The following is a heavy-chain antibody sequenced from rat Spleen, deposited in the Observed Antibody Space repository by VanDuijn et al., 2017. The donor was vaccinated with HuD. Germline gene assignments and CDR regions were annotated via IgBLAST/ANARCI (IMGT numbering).Heavy chain of an antibody. CDR1: GINFSNYY. V-gene: IGHV5-27*01. J-gene: IGHJ4*01. CDR3: TTTGSYVMDA. CDR2: ISTGGGST. Sequence: EVQLVETGGGLVQPGRSLKLSCAASGINFSNYYMAWVRQAPTKGLEWVASISTGGGSTYYRDSVKGRFTISRDNAKSTLYLQMDSLRSEDTATYYCTTTGSYVMDAWGQGASVTVSS. D-gene: IGHD5-1*01.